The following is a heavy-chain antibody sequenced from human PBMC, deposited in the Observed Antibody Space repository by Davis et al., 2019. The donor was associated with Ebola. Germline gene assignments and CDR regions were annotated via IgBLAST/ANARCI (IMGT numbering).Heavy chain of an antibody. D-gene: IGHD6-13*01. J-gene: IGHJ6*02. CDR2: ISGSGGST. V-gene: IGHV3-23*01. CDR3: AKSRGSSWYGMDV. CDR1: GFTFSSYA. Sequence: GGSLRLSCAASGFTFSSYAMSWVRQAPGKGLEWVSAISGSGGSTYYADSVKGRFTISRDNAKNSLYLQMNSLRAEDTAVYYCAKSRGSSWYGMDVWGQGTTVTVSS.